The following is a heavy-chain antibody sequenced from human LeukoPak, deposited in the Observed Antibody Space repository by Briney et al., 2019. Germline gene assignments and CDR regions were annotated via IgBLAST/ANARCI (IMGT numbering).Heavy chain of an antibody. D-gene: IGHD3-10*01. CDR1: GFTFNNFA. CDR2: IGGGGRHI. J-gene: IGHJ6*02. V-gene: IGHV3-23*01. Sequence: GGSLRLSCAASGFTFNNFAMAWVRRAPGKGLEWVSGIGGGGRHIYYADSVKGRFSISRDNSKNTMYLQMNSLRAEDTAVYYCAKDSHTFYYGSGNYSYAMDVWGQGTMVTVSS. CDR3: AKDSHTFYYGSGNYSYAMDV.